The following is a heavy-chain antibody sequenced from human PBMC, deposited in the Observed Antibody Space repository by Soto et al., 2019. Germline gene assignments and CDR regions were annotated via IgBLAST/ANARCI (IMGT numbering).Heavy chain of an antibody. CDR3: ARILPIEAAGAPYWFAP. J-gene: IGHJ5*02. CDR1: GFTFSNYW. Sequence: EVQLVESGGGWVQPGGSLRLSCAASGFTFSNYWMSWVRQAPGKGLEWVANLKQDGSQKYYVDSVKGRVTISRDNAKNSLYLEMNGLRAEDTVVYSCARILPIEAAGAPYWFAPCGQGTLVTVSS. D-gene: IGHD6-13*01. CDR2: LKQDGSQK. V-gene: IGHV3-7*03.